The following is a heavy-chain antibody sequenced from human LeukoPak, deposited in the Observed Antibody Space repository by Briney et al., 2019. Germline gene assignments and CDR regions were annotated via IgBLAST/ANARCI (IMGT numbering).Heavy chain of an antibody. CDR1: GYTLTGYY. V-gene: IGHV1-2*02. CDR3: ARPRIGCSSTSCSRNTYYYYYMDV. J-gene: IGHJ6*03. D-gene: IGHD2-2*01. Sequence: GASVKVSCKASGYTLTGYYMHWVRQAPGQGLEWMGWINPNSGGTNYAQKFQGRVTMTRDTSISTAYMELSRLRSDDTAVYYCARPRIGCSSTSCSRNTYYYYYMDVWGKGTTVTISS. CDR2: INPNSGGT.